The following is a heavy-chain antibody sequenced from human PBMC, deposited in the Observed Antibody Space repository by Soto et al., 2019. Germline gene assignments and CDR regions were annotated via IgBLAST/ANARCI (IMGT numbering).Heavy chain of an antibody. D-gene: IGHD3-22*01. V-gene: IGHV4-39*01. CDR1: GGSINRSPYY. CDR3: ARRNSLNYFDNSGYLDC. J-gene: IGHJ4*02. CDR2: INYSGST. Sequence: PSETLSLTCTVSGGSINRSPYYWGWIRQPPGKGLEWIGSINYSGSTYYNPSLKSRVSISVDTSKNQFSLKLSSVTAADTAVYYCARRNSLNYFDNSGYLDCWGQGTLVTVSS.